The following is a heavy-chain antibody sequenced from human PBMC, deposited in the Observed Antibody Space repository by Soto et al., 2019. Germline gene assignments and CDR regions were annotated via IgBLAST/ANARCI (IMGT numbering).Heavy chain of an antibody. CDR1: GGSISSYY. CDR2: IYYSGST. D-gene: IGHD6-13*01. Sequence: TLSLTCTVSGGSISSYYWSWIRQPPGKGLEWIGYIYYSGSTNYNPSLKSQVTISVDTSKNQFSLKLSSVTAADTAVYYYARHHSSSWYPFRGEYFQHWGQGTLVTVSS. CDR3: ARHHSSSWYPFRGEYFQH. V-gene: IGHV4-59*08. J-gene: IGHJ1*01.